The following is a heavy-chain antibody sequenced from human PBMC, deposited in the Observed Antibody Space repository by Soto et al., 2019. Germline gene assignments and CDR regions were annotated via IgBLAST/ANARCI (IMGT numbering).Heavy chain of an antibody. D-gene: IGHD4-4*01. CDR2: INWNGGST. CDR1: GFTFDDFG. J-gene: IGHJ4*02. CDR3: ARGYGNVPFDF. Sequence: PGGSLRLSCAASGFTFDDFGMSWVRQAPGKGLEWVSGINWNGGSTGYADSVKGRLTISRDNAKSSLHLQMNSLRAEDTALYYCARGYGNVPFDFWGQGTLVTVSS. V-gene: IGHV3-20*04.